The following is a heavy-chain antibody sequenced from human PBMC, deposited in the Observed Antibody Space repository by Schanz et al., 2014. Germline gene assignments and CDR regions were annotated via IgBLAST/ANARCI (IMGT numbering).Heavy chain of an antibody. D-gene: IGHD4-17*01. CDR2: VSSRSDEI. CDR1: TFTFDHYA. V-gene: IGHV3-23*05. J-gene: IGHJ3*02. Sequence: EVQLLESGGGLVQPGGSLRLSCSASTFTFDHYAMTWVRQAPGKGLEWVAAVSSRSDEIKYADSVRGRFTISRDNAKNTRYLQMNTLRAEDTAVYYCARKMKLGVYGGKGHDSLDIWGQGTMVTVSS. CDR3: ARKMKLGVYGGKGHDSLDI.